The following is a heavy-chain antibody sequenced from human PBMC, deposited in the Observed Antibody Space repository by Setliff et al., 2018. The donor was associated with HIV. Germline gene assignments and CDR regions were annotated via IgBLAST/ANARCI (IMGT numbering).Heavy chain of an antibody. CDR1: GYTLTELS. J-gene: IGHJ2*01. D-gene: IGHD1-1*01. CDR3: ARERATGKPPLLNWYFDL. V-gene: IGHV1-24*01. CDR2: FDPKDGKT. Sequence: ASVKVSCKVSGYTLTELSRHWVRQAPGKGLEWMGSFDPKDGKTRYAQKFQGRVTISRDTSASTAYMELSSLGSEDTAVYYCARERATGKPPLLNWYFDLWGRGTLVTVSS.